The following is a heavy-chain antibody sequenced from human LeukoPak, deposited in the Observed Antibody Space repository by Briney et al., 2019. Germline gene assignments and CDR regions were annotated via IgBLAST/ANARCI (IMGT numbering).Heavy chain of an antibody. CDR2: IYYSGST. CDR1: GGSISSYY. V-gene: IGHV4-59*12. CDR3: ARVYYYYYYMDV. J-gene: IGHJ6*03. Sequence: SETLSLTCTVSGGSISSYYWSWIRQPPGKGLKWIGYIYYSGSTSYSPSLRSRVTISVDTSKNQFSLKLSSVTAADTAVYYCARVYYYYYYMDVWGKGTTVTVSS.